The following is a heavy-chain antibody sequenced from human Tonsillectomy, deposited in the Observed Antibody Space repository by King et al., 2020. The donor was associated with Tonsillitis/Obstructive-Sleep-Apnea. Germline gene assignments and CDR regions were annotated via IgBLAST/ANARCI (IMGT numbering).Heavy chain of an antibody. CDR2: ISCSNGGT. CDR3: AKDFAAVTGDPGS. Sequence: VQLVESGGGLVQPGGSLRLSCVASGFTFSTYAMSWVRQAPGKGPEWVSGISCSNGGTYYADSVKGRFTISIDNSKNTLYLQMNSLRADDTALYYCAKDFAAVTGDPGSWGQGTLVTVSS. CDR1: GFTFSTYA. D-gene: IGHD6-19*01. V-gene: IGHV3-23*04. J-gene: IGHJ5*02.